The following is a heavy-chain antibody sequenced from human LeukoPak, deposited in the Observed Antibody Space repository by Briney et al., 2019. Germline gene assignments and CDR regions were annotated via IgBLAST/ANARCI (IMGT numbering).Heavy chain of an antibody. CDR2: ISSSSSYI. V-gene: IGHV3-21*01. J-gene: IGHJ3*02. D-gene: IGHD6-13*01. CDR1: GFTFSSYS. Sequence: GGSLRLYCAASGFTFSSYSMSWVRQAPGKGLEWVSSISSSSSYIYYADSVKGRFTISRDNAKNSLYLQMHSLRAEDTAVYYCARDSIAAAGGDAFDIWGQGTMVTVSS. CDR3: ARDSIAAAGGDAFDI.